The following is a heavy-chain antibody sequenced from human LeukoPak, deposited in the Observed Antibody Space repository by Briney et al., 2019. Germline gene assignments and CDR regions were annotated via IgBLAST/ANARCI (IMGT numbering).Heavy chain of an antibody. Sequence: GGSLRLSCAASGFTFSSDWMSWVRQAPGKGLEWVANIKQDGSEKSYVDSVKGRFTISRDNAKNSLHLQMNSLRAEDTAVYYCARWVRGVANWFDPWGQGTLVTVSS. CDR2: IKQDGSEK. CDR1: GFTFSSDW. D-gene: IGHD3-10*01. J-gene: IGHJ5*02. V-gene: IGHV3-7*01. CDR3: ARWVRGVANWFDP.